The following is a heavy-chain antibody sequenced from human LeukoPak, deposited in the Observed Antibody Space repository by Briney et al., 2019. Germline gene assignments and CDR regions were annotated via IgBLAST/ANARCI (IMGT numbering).Heavy chain of an antibody. CDR1: GASISSYY. D-gene: IGHD3-22*01. CDR3: AREGDYYDSSGYYPNRYFDY. Sequence: SETLSLTCVVSGASISSYYWSWIRQPPGKGLEWIGDIYYSGSIKYNPSLKSRVTMSVDTSKNQFSLKLSSVTAADTAVYYCAREGDYYDSSGYYPNRYFDYWGQGTLLTVSS. J-gene: IGHJ4*02. V-gene: IGHV4-59*12. CDR2: IYYSGSI.